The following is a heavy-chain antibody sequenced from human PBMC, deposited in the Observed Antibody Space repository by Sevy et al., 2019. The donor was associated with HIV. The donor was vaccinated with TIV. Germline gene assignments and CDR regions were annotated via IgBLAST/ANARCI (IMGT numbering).Heavy chain of an antibody. CDR3: ARDAGYSVNWYPRFDP. J-gene: IGHJ5*02. Sequence: GGSLRLSCAASAFTFSTYAMHWVRQAPGQGLEWVAVISYDGSHKYYAASVKGRFTISRDDSKSSLYLQMNTLRAEDTAVYYCARDAGYSVNWYPRFDPWGQGTLVTVSS. V-gene: IGHV3-30*03. D-gene: IGHD6-13*01. CDR2: ISYDGSHK. CDR1: AFTFSTYA.